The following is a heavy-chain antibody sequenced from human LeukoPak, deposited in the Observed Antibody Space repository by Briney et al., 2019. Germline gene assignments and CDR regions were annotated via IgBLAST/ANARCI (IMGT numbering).Heavy chain of an antibody. Sequence: KISCKASGGTFSSYAISWVRQAPGQGLEWMGRIIPIFGTANYAQKFQGRVTITTDESTSTAYMELSSLRSEDTAVYYCAREDDFWSGYYDYWGQGTLVTVSS. CDR2: IIPIFGTA. J-gene: IGHJ4*02. V-gene: IGHV1-69*05. D-gene: IGHD3-3*01. CDR1: GGTFSSYA. CDR3: AREDDFWSGYYDY.